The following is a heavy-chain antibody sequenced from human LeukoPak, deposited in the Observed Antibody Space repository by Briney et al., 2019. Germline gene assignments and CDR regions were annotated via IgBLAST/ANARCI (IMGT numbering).Heavy chain of an antibody. J-gene: IGHJ3*02. D-gene: IGHD3-22*01. CDR3: TRVPIRTVTLVIVVRGQDVFDI. V-gene: IGHV3-49*03. Sequence: GGSLRLSCTASGFTSGDYAMSWFRQASGKGLEWVGFIRSKAYGGTAEYAASVKGRFTISRDDSKSIAYLQMNSLKTEDTAVYYCTRVPIRTVTLVIVVRGQDVFDIWGQGTMVTVSS. CDR1: GFTSGDYA. CDR2: IRSKAYGGTA.